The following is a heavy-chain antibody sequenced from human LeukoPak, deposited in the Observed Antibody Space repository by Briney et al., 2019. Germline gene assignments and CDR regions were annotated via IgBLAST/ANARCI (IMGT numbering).Heavy chain of an antibody. Sequence: ASVKVSCKASGYTFTGYYMHWVRQAPGQGLEWMGWINPNSGGTNYAQKFQGRVTMTRDTSISTAYLELSRLRSDDTAVYYCARDFALRVAVASAYWGLGTLVTVSS. CDR1: GYTFTGYY. V-gene: IGHV1-2*02. CDR3: ARDFALRVAVASAY. J-gene: IGHJ4*02. D-gene: IGHD6-19*01. CDR2: INPNSGGT.